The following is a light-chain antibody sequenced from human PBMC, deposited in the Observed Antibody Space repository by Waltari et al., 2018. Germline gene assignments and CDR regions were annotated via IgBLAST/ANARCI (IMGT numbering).Light chain of an antibody. Sequence: QSALTQPASVSGSPGQSLTISCTGTPRDVGRYNYVSWYQCHPGKAPELIIYEVTNRPSGVSDRFSGSKSGNTASLSISGLQPEDEADYYCSSYTSIKTPYVVFGGGTKVTVL. CDR3: SSYTSIKTPYVV. CDR1: PRDVGRYNY. V-gene: IGLV2-14*01. CDR2: EVT. J-gene: IGLJ2*01.